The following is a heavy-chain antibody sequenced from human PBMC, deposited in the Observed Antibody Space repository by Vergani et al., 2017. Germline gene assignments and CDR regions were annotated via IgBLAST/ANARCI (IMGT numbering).Heavy chain of an antibody. J-gene: IGHJ5*01. CDR2: IDEYGHRA. CDR3: LRTEYCTGIACNTRFDS. Sequence: EVQLVESGGGSVQSGGSLRLSCVASGFSFNTCWMHWVRQVPGKGLMWVARIDEYGHRATYGDFETGRFTISRDNAKNTVFLQMNNLRADDAGVYYCLRTEYCTGIACNTRFDSWGQGALVTVSS. D-gene: IGHD2-8*02. CDR1: GFSFNTCW. V-gene: IGHV3-74*03.